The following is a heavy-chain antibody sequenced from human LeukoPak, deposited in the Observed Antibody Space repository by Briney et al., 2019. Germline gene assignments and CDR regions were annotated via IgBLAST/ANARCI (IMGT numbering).Heavy chain of an antibody. CDR3: AKGVRLTAPNYFDY. V-gene: IGHV3-23*01. CDR1: EFSVGSNY. J-gene: IGHJ4*02. CDR2: ISGSGGST. Sequence: PGGSLRLSCAASEFSVGSNYMTWVRQAPGKGLEWVSAISGSGGSTYYADSVKGRFTISRDNSKNTLYLQMNSLRAEDTAVYYCAKGVRLTAPNYFDYWGQGTLVTVSS. D-gene: IGHD4/OR15-4a*01.